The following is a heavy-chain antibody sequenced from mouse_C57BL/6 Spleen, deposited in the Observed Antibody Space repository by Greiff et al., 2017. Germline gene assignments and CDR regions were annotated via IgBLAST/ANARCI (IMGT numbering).Heavy chain of an antibody. D-gene: IGHD2-4*01. Sequence: DVMLVESGGDLVKPGGSLKLSCAASGFTFSSYGMSWVRQTPDKRLEWVATISSGGSYTYYPDSVKGRFTISRDNAKNTLYLQMSSLKSEDTAMYYCARKLGDYDDYFDYWGQGTTLTVSS. V-gene: IGHV5-6*02. J-gene: IGHJ2*01. CDR2: ISSGGSYT. CDR3: ARKLGDYDDYFDY. CDR1: GFTFSSYG.